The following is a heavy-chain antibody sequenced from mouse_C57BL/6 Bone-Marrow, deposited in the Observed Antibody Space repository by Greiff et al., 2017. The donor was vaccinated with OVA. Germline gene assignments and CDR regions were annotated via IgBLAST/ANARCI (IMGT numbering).Heavy chain of an antibody. Sequence: EVNVVESGGGLVKPGGSLKLSCAASGFTFSSYAMSWVRQTPETRLEWVATISDGGSYTYYPDNVKGRFPISRDNAKNNLYLQMSHLKSEDTAMYYCARNWFAYWGQGTLVTVSA. CDR2: ISDGGSYT. V-gene: IGHV5-4*03. CDR3: ARNWFAY. J-gene: IGHJ3*01. CDR1: GFTFSSYA.